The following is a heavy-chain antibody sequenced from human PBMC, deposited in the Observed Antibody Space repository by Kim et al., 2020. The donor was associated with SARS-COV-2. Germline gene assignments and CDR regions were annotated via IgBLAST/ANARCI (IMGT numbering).Heavy chain of an antibody. D-gene: IGHD2-8*01. CDR3: ARHVWPRGMDV. CDR1: DASISNTDYY. J-gene: IGHJ6*02. CDR2: VYYTGST. Sequence: SETLSLTCTVSDASISNTDYYWGWFRQPPAKGLDWIGTVYYTGSTYYNPSLKSRVTMSADTSRNQFSLKLRSVTAADAALYYCARHVWPRGMDVWGQGTTVTVSS. V-gene: IGHV4-39*01.